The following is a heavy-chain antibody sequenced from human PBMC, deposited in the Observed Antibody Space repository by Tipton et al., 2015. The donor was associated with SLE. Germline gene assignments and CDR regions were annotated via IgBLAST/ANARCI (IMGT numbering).Heavy chain of an antibody. Sequence: SLRLSCAASGFTFYTYSMNWVRQAPGKGLEWVSYISSSSSTIFYADSVKGRFTISRDNAKNSLYLQMNSLRAEDTALYYCARDRPHTAMIFDYWGQGRLVTVSS. V-gene: IGHV3-48*01. CDR3: ARDRPHTAMIFDY. D-gene: IGHD5-18*01. CDR2: ISSSSSTI. J-gene: IGHJ4*02. CDR1: GFTFYTYS.